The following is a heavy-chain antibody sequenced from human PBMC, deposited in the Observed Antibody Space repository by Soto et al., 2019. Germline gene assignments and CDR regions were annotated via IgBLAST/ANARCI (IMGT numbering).Heavy chain of an antibody. V-gene: IGHV3-49*03. Sequence: GGSLRLSCTASGFTFGDYAMSWFRQAPGKGLEWVGFIRSKAYGGTTEYAASVKGRFTISRDDSKSIAYLQMNSLKTEDTAVYYCTRGRDFTAMAAYFDYWGQGTLVTVSS. CDR2: IRSKAYGGTT. D-gene: IGHD5-18*01. CDR1: GFTFGDYA. J-gene: IGHJ4*02. CDR3: TRGRDFTAMAAYFDY.